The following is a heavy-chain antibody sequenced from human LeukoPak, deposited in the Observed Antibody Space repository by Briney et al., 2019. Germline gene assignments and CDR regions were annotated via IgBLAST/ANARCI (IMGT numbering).Heavy chain of an antibody. CDR1: GFTFSSYA. CDR2: ISYDGSNK. CDR3: ARENYGSGSYGYGMDV. Sequence: HPGRSLRLSCAASGFTFSSYAMYWVRQAPGKGLEWVAVISYDGSNKYYADSVKGRFTISRDNSKNTLYLQMNSLRAEDTAVYYCARENYGSGSYGYGMDVWGQGTTVTVSS. J-gene: IGHJ6*02. V-gene: IGHV3-30*04. D-gene: IGHD3-10*01.